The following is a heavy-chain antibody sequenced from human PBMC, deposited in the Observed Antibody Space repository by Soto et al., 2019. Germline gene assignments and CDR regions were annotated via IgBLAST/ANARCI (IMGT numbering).Heavy chain of an antibody. Sequence: QVQLVQSGAEVKKPGASVKVSCKASGYTFTGYYMHWVRQAPGQGLEWMGWINPNSGGTNYAQKLQGWVTMTRDMAISTSYMELRRLRSDATAVYYCARDRVMITFGGDYAFDIWGQGTMVTVSS. CDR2: INPNSGGT. V-gene: IGHV1-2*04. CDR3: ARDRVMITFGGDYAFDI. J-gene: IGHJ3*02. D-gene: IGHD3-16*01. CDR1: GYTFTGYY.